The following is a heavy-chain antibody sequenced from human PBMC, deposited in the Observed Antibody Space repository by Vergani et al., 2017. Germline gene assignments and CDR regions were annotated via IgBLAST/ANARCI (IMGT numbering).Heavy chain of an antibody. CDR2: IYYSGST. V-gene: IGHV4-59*01. J-gene: IGHJ3*02. CDR3: AREVYGNPKVGATEGDAFDI. CDR1: GCSISSYY. Sequence: QVQLQESGPGLVKPSETLSLTCTVSGCSISSYYWSWIRQPPGKGLEWIGYIYYSGSTNYNPSLKSRVTISVDTSKNQFSLKLSSVTAADTAVYYWAREVYGNPKVGATEGDAFDIWGQGTMVTVSS. D-gene: IGHD1-26*01.